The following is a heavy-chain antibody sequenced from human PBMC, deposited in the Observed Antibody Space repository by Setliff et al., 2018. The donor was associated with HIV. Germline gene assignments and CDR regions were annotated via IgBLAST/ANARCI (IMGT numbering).Heavy chain of an antibody. V-gene: IGHV3-23*01. CDR3: AKPTIGIYPRSFDL. D-gene: IGHD1-26*01. CDR2: VSPGSHTT. CDR1: GFAFSTFD. J-gene: IGHJ3*01. Sequence: PGESLKISCEASGFAFSTFDMNWVRQSPGKGLEWVSGVSPGSHTTYYAESVKGRFTVSRDDSNNMLFLQMTSLGDDDTAIYYCAKPTIGIYPRSFDLWGPGTMVTVSS.